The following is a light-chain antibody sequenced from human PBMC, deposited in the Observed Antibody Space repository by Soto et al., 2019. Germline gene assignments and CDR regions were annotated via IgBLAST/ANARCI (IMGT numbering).Light chain of an antibody. CDR2: RND. CDR3: SAWDDSLSGRV. Sequence: QSVLTQPPSASGTPGQRVIISCSGSNSNIGSNSVYWYQQLPGAAPKLLIYRNDQRPSGVPDRFSGSNSGTSVSLAISGLRSEDEADYYCSAWDDSLSGRVFGTGTKVTVL. CDR1: NSNIGSNS. V-gene: IGLV1-47*01. J-gene: IGLJ1*01.